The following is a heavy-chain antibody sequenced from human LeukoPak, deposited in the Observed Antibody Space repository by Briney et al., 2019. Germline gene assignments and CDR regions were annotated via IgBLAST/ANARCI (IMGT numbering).Heavy chain of an antibody. CDR2: ISGSGGST. V-gene: IGHV3-23*01. CDR3: AKITMVRGVITTFDY. Sequence: GGSLRLSCAASGFTFSSYAMSWVRQAPGKGLEWVSAISGSGGSTYYADSVKGRFTISRDNSKNTLYLQMNSLRAEDTAVYYCAKITMVRGVITTFDYWGQGTLVTVSS. J-gene: IGHJ4*02. CDR1: GFTFSSYA. D-gene: IGHD3-10*01.